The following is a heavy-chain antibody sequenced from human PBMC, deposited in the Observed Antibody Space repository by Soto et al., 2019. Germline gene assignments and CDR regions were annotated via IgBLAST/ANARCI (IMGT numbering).Heavy chain of an antibody. CDR2: ISDSGGST. Sequence: PGGSLRLSCAASGFTFSSYAMSWVRQSPGKGLDWVSGISDSGGSTYYADSVKGRFTISRDNSKNTLYLQMSSLRDEDTAVYYCVKDTGSGLARYFYYWGQGTLVTVSS. CDR3: VKDTGSGLARYFYY. D-gene: IGHD3-10*01. J-gene: IGHJ4*02. V-gene: IGHV3-23*01. CDR1: GFTFSSYA.